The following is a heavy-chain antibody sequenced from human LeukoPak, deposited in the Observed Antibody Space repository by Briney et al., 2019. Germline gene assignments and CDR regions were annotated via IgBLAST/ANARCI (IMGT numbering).Heavy chain of an antibody. Sequence: PPGGSLRLSCAAPGFTFSTYAMSWGREAPGKGREWVSTVSTSGGRTYNADSVKGRFTLSRENSKTTLSIQMNSLRAEDTAVYYCAKGLNGYGSGSYSHLDASDIWGQGTLVTVSS. J-gene: IGHJ3*02. CDR1: GFTFSTYA. CDR3: AKGLNGYGSGSYSHLDASDI. D-gene: IGHD3-10*01. V-gene: IGHV3-23*01. CDR2: VSTSGGRT.